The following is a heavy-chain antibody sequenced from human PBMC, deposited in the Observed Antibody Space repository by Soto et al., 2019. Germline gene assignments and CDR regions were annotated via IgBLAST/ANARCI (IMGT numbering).Heavy chain of an antibody. J-gene: IGHJ4*02. CDR3: ARAIKRWEDNYYFDF. D-gene: IGHD1-26*01. Sequence: QVVLLQSGAEVKAPGSSVRVSCQVSGSTFNNFAFSWVRQAPGNGPEWMGGIVVDSNTAEYSQRFQDRVTITADTSSKTLYMELGSLTFEDTAVYYCARAIKRWEDNYYFDFWGQGTLVTVSS. CDR1: GSTFNNFA. CDR2: IVVDSNTA. V-gene: IGHV1-69*06.